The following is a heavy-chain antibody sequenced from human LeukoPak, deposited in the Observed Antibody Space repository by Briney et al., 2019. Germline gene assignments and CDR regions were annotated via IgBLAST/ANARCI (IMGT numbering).Heavy chain of an antibody. J-gene: IGHJ4*02. D-gene: IGHD3-22*01. CDR1: GYTFTSYG. CDR2: ISAYNGNT. Sequence: ASVKVSCKASGYTFTSYGISWVRQAPGQGLEWMGWISAYNGNTNYAQKLQGRVTMTTDTSTSTAYLELRSLRSDDTAVYYCARVTGYMIEDYFDYWGQGTLVTVSS. V-gene: IGHV1-18*01. CDR3: ARVTGYMIEDYFDY.